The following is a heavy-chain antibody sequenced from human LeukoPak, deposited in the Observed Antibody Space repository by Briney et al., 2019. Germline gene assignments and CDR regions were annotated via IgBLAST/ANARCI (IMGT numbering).Heavy chain of an antibody. J-gene: IGHJ4*02. CDR2: INHSGST. Sequence: TSETLSLTCAVSGYSISSGYYWGWIRQPPGKGLEWIGEINHSGSTNYNPSLKSRVTISVDTSKNQFSLKLSSVTAADTAVYYCARSRGSGWYRGWYFDYWGQGTLVTVSS. D-gene: IGHD6-19*01. CDR3: ARSRGSGWYRGWYFDY. V-gene: IGHV4-38-2*01. CDR1: GYSISSGYY.